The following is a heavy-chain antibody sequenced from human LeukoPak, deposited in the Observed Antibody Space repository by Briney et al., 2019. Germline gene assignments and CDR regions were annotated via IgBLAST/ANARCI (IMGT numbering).Heavy chain of an antibody. CDR2: ISSSSSTI. CDR1: GFTFSSYS. CDR3: ARETADYYDSSGYADY. D-gene: IGHD3-22*01. Sequence: PGGSLRLSCAASGFTFSSYSMNWVRQAPGKGLEWVSYISSSSSTIYYADSVKGRFTISRDNAKNSLYLQMNSLRAEDTAVYYCARETADYYDSSGYADYWGQGTLVTVSS. V-gene: IGHV3-48*01. J-gene: IGHJ4*02.